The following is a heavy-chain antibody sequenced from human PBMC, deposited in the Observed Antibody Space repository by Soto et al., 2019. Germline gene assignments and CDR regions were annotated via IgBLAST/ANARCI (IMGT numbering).Heavy chain of an antibody. V-gene: IGHV3-23*01. J-gene: IGHJ6*02. CDR1: GFTFSSYA. CDR3: AKDEYSSGWYSTDV. Sequence: EVQLLESGGGLVQPGGSLRLSCAASGFTFSSYAMSWVRQAPGKGLEWVSAISGSGGSTYYADSVKGRFTISRDNSKNTLYLQMNNLRAEDTAVYYCAKDEYSSGWYSTDVWGQGTTVTVSS. CDR2: ISGSGGST. D-gene: IGHD6-19*01.